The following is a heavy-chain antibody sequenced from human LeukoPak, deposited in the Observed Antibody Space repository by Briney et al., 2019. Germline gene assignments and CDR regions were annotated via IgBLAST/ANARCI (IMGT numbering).Heavy chain of an antibody. CDR1: GFTFSDYY. Sequence: KPGGSLRLSCAASGFTFSDYYMSWIRQAPGKGLEWVSYISSSGSTIYYADSVKGRFTIYRDDAKTSLCLQMNSLSAEDTSVYYCARVRGEYPLYCSVGSCKYYYYYGMDVWGQGTTVTVSS. D-gene: IGHD2-15*01. CDR3: ARVRGEYPLYCSVGSCKYYYYYGMDV. CDR2: ISSSGSTI. J-gene: IGHJ6*02. V-gene: IGHV3-11*01.